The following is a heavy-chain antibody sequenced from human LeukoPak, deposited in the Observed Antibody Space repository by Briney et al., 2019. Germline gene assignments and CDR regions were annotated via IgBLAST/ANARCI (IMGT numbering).Heavy chain of an antibody. Sequence: GGSLRLSCAASGFTFSSYWMHWVRQAPGKGLVWVSRINSDGSSTMYADSVKGRFIISRDNAKNTLYLQMKSLRAEDTAVYYCAKERDYYGSGSSSMYVWGKGTTVTVSS. CDR3: AKERDYYGSGSSSMYV. CDR2: INSDGSST. D-gene: IGHD3-10*01. J-gene: IGHJ6*03. CDR1: GFTFSSYW. V-gene: IGHV3-74*03.